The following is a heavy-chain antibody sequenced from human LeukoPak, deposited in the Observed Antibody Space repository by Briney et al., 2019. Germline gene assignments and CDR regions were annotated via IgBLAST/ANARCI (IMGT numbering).Heavy chain of an antibody. CDR3: ARAGEPFFDF. V-gene: IGHV5-51*01. J-gene: IGHJ4*02. CDR1: GYTFTSYW. Sequence: GESLKISCKASGYTFTSYWIGWARQMPGKGLEWMGILFPGDSQTTYSPSFQGQITLSADESLSTAYLQWTSLKASDTAMYYCARAGEPFFDFWGQGTLVTVSS. CDR2: LFPGDSQT. D-gene: IGHD1-1*01.